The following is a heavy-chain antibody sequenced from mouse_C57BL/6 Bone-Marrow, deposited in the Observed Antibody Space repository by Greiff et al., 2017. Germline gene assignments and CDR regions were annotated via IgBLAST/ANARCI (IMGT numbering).Heavy chain of an antibody. D-gene: IGHD4-1*02. CDR3: ARSNWDVDFAD. CDR2: IYPGGGCT. V-gene: IGHV1-63*01. CDR1: GYTFTNYW. J-gene: IGHJ2*01. Sequence: QVQLQQSGAELVRPGTSVTMSCKASGYTFTNYWIGWAKQRPGHGLEWIGDIYPGGGCTNYNEKFKGKATLTADKSSSTAYMQFSSLTSEDSAIXYGARSNWDVDFADWGQGTTLTVSS.